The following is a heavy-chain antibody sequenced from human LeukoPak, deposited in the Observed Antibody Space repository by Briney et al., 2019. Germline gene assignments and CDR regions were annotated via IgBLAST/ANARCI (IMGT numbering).Heavy chain of an antibody. V-gene: IGHV4-59*01. J-gene: IGHJ4*02. CDR2: IYYSGDT. Sequence: SSETLSLTCTVSGGSISSYYWSWTRQPPGKGLEWIGYIYYSGDTTYNPSLKSRVAMSVDTSKNQFSLKLSSVTAADTAVYYCARDKQPGDYWGQGALVTVSS. CDR1: GGSISSYY. CDR3: ARDKQPGDY. D-gene: IGHD1-1*01.